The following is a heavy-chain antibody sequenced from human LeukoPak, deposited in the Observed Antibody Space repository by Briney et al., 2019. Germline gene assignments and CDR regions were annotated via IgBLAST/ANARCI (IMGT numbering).Heavy chain of an antibody. D-gene: IGHD3-22*01. Sequence: GGSLRLSCAASGFTFSSYWMSWVRQAPGKGLEWVANIKQDGSEKYYVDSVKGRFTISRDNAKNSLYLQMNSLRAEDTAVYYCARDSPHYYDSSGKIDYWGQGTLVTVSS. CDR1: GFTFSSYW. CDR3: ARDSPHYYDSSGKIDY. V-gene: IGHV3-7*01. J-gene: IGHJ4*02. CDR2: IKQDGSEK.